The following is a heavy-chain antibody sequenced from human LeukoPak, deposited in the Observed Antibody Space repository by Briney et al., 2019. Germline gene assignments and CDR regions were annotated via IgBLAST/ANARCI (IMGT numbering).Heavy chain of an antibody. CDR1: GFTFSDFG. J-gene: IGHJ6*02. CDR2: ISYDGNPK. CDR3: AKVRGLYGRGFYAMDV. Sequence: GGSLRLSCTASGFTFSDFGIHWVRQAPGKGLDWVAGISYDGNPKYYADSVRGRFIISRDNFNNTLYLQLNSLRPDDTAVYYCAKVRGLYGRGFYAMDVWGQGTTVTVAS. D-gene: IGHD2-8*01. V-gene: IGHV3-30*18.